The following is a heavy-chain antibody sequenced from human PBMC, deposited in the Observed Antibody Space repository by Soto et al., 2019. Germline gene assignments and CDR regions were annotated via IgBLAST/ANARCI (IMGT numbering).Heavy chain of an antibody. CDR1: GFTFSSYA. V-gene: IGHV3-30-3*01. D-gene: IGHD6-13*01. CDR3: ARDLGSSWNYYYYGMDV. Sequence: LRLSCAASGFTFSSYAMHWVRQAPGKGLEWVAVISYDGSNKYYADSVKGRFTISRDNSKNTLYLQMNSLRAEDTAVYYCARDLGSSWNYYYYGMDVWGQGTTVTVSS. CDR2: ISYDGSNK. J-gene: IGHJ6*02.